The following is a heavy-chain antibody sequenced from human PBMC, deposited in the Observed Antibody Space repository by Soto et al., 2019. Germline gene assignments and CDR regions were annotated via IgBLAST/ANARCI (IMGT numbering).Heavy chain of an antibody. CDR3: ARGAITIFGVVIPNGYMDV. V-gene: IGHV3-33*01. D-gene: IGHD3-3*01. CDR1: GFTFSSYG. J-gene: IGHJ6*03. Sequence: GGSLRLSCAASGFTFSSYGMHWVRQAPGKGLEWVAVIWYDGSNKYYADSVKGRFTISRDNSKNTLYLQMNSLRAEDTAVYYCARGAITIFGVVIPNGYMDVWGKGTTVTVSS. CDR2: IWYDGSNK.